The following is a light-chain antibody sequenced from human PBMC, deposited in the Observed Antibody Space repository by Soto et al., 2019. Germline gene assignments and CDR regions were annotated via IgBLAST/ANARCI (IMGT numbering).Light chain of an antibody. J-gene: IGKJ4*01. V-gene: IGKV2-28*01. CDR3: MQALQTPLT. Sequence: DIVMTQSPLSLPVTPGEPASISCRSSQSLLHSNGYNYLDWYLQKPGQSPQXLIYLGSNRASGVPDRFSGSGSGTDFTMKISRVEAEDVGVYYGMQALQTPLTFGGGTKVDIK. CDR2: LGS. CDR1: QSLLHSNGYNY.